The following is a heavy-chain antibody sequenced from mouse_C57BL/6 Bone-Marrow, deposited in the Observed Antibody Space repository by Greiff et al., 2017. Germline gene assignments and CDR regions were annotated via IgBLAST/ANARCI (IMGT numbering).Heavy chain of an antibody. CDR1: GFSFNTYA. D-gene: IGHD2-10*02. CDR3: VREGGYGNYGWFAY. CDR2: IRSKSNNYAT. Sequence: EVQGVESGGGLVQPKGSLKLSCAASGFSFNTYAMNWVRQAPGKGLEWVARIRSKSNNYATYYADSVKDRFTISRDDSESMLYLQMNNLKTEDTAMYYCVREGGYGNYGWFAYWGQGTLVTVSA. V-gene: IGHV10-1*01. J-gene: IGHJ3*01.